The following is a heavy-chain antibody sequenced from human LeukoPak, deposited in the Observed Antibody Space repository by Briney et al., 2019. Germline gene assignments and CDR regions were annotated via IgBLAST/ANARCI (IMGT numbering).Heavy chain of an antibody. CDR3: ARVSYYGSAGYSKYYFDN. CDR2: IYDSGST. D-gene: IGHD3-22*01. CDR1: GGSISSSSYY. V-gene: IGHV4-39*01. Sequence: SETLSLTCTVSGGSISSSSYYWGWIRQPPGRGLEWIGSIYDSGSTYYNPSLKSRVTISVDTPKNQFSLKVSSVTAADTAVYYCARVSYYGSAGYSKYYFDNWGQGTLVTVSS. J-gene: IGHJ4*02.